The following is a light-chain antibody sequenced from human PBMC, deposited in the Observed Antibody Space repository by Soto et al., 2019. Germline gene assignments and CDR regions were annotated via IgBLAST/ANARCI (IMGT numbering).Light chain of an antibody. CDR3: QQYYSTPWT. CDR2: WAS. CDR1: QSVLYSSNNKNY. V-gene: IGKV4-1*01. J-gene: IGKJ1*01. Sequence: DIVMTQSPDSLAVSLGERATINCKSSQSVLYSSNNKNYLAWYQQKPGQPPKLLIYWASTRESVVPDRSSGSRSGTDFTLTISSLQAEDVAVYYCQQYYSTPWTFGQGTKVEIK.